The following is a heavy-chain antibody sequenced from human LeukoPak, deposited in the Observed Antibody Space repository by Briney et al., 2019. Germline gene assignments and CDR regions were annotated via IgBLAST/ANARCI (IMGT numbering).Heavy chain of an antibody. D-gene: IGHD2-2*01. Sequence: SETLSLTCAVYGGSFSGYYWSWLRQPPGKGLEWLGEINHSGSTNYNPSLKSRVTISVDTSKNQFSLKLSSVTAADTAVYYCARGRRNYCSSTSCYVLLFDYWGQGTLVTVSS. CDR2: INHSGST. J-gene: IGHJ4*02. V-gene: IGHV4-34*01. CDR3: ARGRRNYCSSTSCYVLLFDY. CDR1: GGSFSGYY.